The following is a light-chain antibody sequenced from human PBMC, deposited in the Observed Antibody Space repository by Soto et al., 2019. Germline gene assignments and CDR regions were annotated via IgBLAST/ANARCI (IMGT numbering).Light chain of an antibody. J-gene: IGKJ1*01. V-gene: IGKV1-13*02. Sequence: AIQLTPSPSSLSASVLDRVNITFRASQGISSALAWYQQKPGKAPKLLIYDASTLQSGVPSRFSGSGSGTDFTLTISCLQSEDFATYYCQKYYSYPQKFGQGTKVDIK. CDR2: DAS. CDR1: QGISSA. CDR3: QKYYSYPQK.